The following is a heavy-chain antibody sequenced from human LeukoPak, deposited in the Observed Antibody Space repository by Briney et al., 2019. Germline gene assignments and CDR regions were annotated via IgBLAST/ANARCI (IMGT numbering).Heavy chain of an antibody. Sequence: GASVKVSCKASGYTFTGYFMHWVRQAPGQGLEWMGRINPNSGVTNYAQKFQGRVTMTRDTSINTAYMELSRLRSDDTAVYYCARDTTGSLGHYXXQGTLVTVS. D-gene: IGHD1-26*01. V-gene: IGHV1-2*06. CDR2: INPNSGVT. J-gene: IGHJ4*02. CDR1: GYTFTGYF. CDR3: ARDTTGSLGHY.